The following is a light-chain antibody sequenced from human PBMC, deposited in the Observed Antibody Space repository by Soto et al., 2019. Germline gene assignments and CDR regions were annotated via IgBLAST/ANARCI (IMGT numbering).Light chain of an antibody. V-gene: IGKV3-15*01. CDR1: QNIYGS. CDR2: GAS. CDR3: QQYNDWPRT. J-gene: IGKJ1*01. Sequence: EVVLTLAPATLSGSPGERAALFCRASQNIYGSLAWYQQKPGQAPRLLIFGASARATGVPARFSGSGSGTEFTLTISSLQSEDFAVYYCQQYNDWPRTFGQGTKVDIK.